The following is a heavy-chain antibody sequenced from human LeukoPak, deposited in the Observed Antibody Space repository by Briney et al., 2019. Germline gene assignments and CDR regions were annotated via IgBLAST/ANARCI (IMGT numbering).Heavy chain of an antibody. CDR3: AKRGRGLLVTGSYFDS. J-gene: IGHJ4*02. Sequence: PGKSLGLSCAASGFTFDNDAMHWVRQAPGKGLEWVSGIASNIVSIVYADSVKGRFTISRDNAKRFLYLQMDTLRTEGTALYYCAKRGRGLLVTGSYFDSWGQGTLVTVSS. CDR1: GFTFDNDA. V-gene: IGHV3-9*01. CDR2: IASNIVSI. D-gene: IGHD2-21*02.